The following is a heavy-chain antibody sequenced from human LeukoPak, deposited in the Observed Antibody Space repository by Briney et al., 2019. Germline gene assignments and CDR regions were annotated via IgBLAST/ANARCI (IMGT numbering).Heavy chain of an antibody. Sequence: PGGSLRLSCAASGFTFSSYGMHWVRQAPGKGLEWVAVISYDGSNKYYADSVKGRFTISRDNSKNALYLQMNSLRAEDTAVYYCAREKYAYWGQGTLVTVSS. CDR2: ISYDGSNK. CDR3: AREKYAY. D-gene: IGHD2-2*01. J-gene: IGHJ4*02. V-gene: IGHV3-30*03. CDR1: GFTFSSYG.